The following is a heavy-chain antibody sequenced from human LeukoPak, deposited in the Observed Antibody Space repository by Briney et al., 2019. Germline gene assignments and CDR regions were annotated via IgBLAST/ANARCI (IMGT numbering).Heavy chain of an antibody. J-gene: IGHJ4*02. CDR2: INPNCGGT. Sequence: VASVKVSCKASGYTFTGYYMHWVRQAPGQGLEWMGWINPNCGGTNYAQKFQGRVTMTRDTSISTAYMELSRLRSDDTAVYYCARAPANYDYVWGSYREYYFDYWGQGTLVTVSS. D-gene: IGHD3-16*02. V-gene: IGHV1-2*02. CDR3: ARAPANYDYVWGSYREYYFDY. CDR1: GYTFTGYY.